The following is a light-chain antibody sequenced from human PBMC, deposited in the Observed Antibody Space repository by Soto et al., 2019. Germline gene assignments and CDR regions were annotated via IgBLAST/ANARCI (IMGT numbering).Light chain of an antibody. CDR1: SYNIGSNT. V-gene: IGLV1-44*01. CDR2: SNN. J-gene: IGLJ2*01. CDR3: AVWDDSLTGVV. Sequence: QSVLTQPPSASGTPGQRVTISCSGSSYNIGSNTVNWYQQLPGTAPKLLIYSNNQRPSGVPDRFSGSKSGTSASLAISGLQSEDEADYYCAVWDDSLTGVVFGGGTKLTVL.